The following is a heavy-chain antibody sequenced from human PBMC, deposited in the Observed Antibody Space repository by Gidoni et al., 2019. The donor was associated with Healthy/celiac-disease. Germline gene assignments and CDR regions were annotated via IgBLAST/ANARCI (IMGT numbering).Heavy chain of an antibody. V-gene: IGHV1-69*02. CDR1: GGTFSSYT. CDR3: ATLGGYCSGGSCHIDY. J-gene: IGHJ4*02. D-gene: IGHD2-15*01. Sequence: QVQLVQSGAEVKTPGSSVKVSCKASGGTFSSYTISWVRQAPGQGLEWMGRIIPILGIANYAQKFQGRVTITADKSTSTAYMELSSLRSEDTAVYYCATLGGYCSGGSCHIDYWGQGTLVTVSS. CDR2: IIPILGIA.